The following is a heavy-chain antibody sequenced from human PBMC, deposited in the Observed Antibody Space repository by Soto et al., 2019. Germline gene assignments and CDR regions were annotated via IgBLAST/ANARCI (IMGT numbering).Heavy chain of an antibody. CDR2: INPSGGAA. D-gene: IGHD1-1*01. J-gene: IGHJ4*02. Sequence: QVQLAQSGAEGTKPGASVRVSCKASGYTFTSYYVHWVRQAPGQGLEWMGIINPSGGAATYAEKFQGRVTMTRDTSTSTVYLELSSLRSEDTAVYFCVKSQNWYEGGSRDFDYWGQGTLVTVSS. V-gene: IGHV1-46*01. CDR3: VKSQNWYEGGSRDFDY. CDR1: GYTFTSYY.